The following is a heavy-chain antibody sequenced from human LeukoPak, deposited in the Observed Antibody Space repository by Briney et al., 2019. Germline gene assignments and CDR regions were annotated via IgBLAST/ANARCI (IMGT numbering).Heavy chain of an antibody. Sequence: GGSLRLSCAASEFTFSNNGMSWVRQAPGKGLEWVSAISGSGDSTYYADSVRARFTISRDNSKNTLYLQMNSLRAEDTALYYCAKDQNAYNYVFDYWGQGTLVTVSS. D-gene: IGHD5-24*01. J-gene: IGHJ4*02. CDR3: AKDQNAYNYVFDY. V-gene: IGHV3-23*01. CDR1: EFTFSNNG. CDR2: ISGSGDST.